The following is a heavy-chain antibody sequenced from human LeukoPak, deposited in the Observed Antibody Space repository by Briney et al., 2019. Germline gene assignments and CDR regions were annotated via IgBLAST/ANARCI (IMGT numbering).Heavy chain of an antibody. CDR2: IYTSGST. V-gene: IGHV4-61*02. D-gene: IGHD3-10*01. J-gene: IGHJ5*02. CDR3: ATSRFSGGLGRFDP. Sequence: SETLSLTCTVSGGSINSGSYYYHWIRQPAGKGLEWIGRIYTSGSTIYNPSLKSRVTISVDTSKNQVSLKLTSVTAADTAVYYCATSRFSGGLGRFDPWGQGTLVTVSS. CDR1: GGSINSGSYY.